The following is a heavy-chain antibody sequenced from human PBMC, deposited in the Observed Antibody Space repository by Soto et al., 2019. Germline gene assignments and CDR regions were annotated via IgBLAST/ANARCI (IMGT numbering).Heavy chain of an antibody. J-gene: IGHJ5*02. Sequence: QVQLVQSGAEVKKPGSSVKVSCKASGGTFSSYAISWVRQAPGQGLEWMGGIIPIFGTANYAQKFQGRVTITADESTNTAYMELSSLRSEDTAVYYCAREEGVAAAGTGNWFDPWGQGTLVTVSS. D-gene: IGHD6-13*01. CDR3: AREEGVAAAGTGNWFDP. CDR2: IIPIFGTA. CDR1: GGTFSSYA. V-gene: IGHV1-69*01.